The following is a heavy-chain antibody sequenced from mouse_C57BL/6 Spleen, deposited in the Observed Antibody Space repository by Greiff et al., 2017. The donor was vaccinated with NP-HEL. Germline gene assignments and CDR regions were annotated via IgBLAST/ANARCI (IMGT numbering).Heavy chain of an antibody. Sequence: QVQLQQPGAELVKPGASVKLSCKASGYTFTSYWMHWVKQRPGQGLEWIGMIHPNSGSTNYNEKFKSKATLTVDKSSSTAYMQLSSLTSEDSAVYYGARDGYDYDGTGFDYWGQGTTLTVSS. CDR1: GYTFTSYW. D-gene: IGHD2-4*01. CDR2: IHPNSGST. J-gene: IGHJ2*01. V-gene: IGHV1-64*01. CDR3: ARDGYDYDGTGFDY.